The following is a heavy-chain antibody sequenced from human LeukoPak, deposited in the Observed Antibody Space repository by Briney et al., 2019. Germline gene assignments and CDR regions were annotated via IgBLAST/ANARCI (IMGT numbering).Heavy chain of an antibody. J-gene: IGHJ4*02. CDR3: AKDQVVPFDY. V-gene: IGHV3-23*01. Sequence: GGSLRLSCAASGFTFSNSGMSWVRQAPGKGLEWVSYISGSDTTTHYADSVKGRFTISRDNSKNTLYLQMNSLRAEDTAIYFCAKDQVVPFDYWGQGTLVTVSS. CDR2: ISGSDTTT. D-gene: IGHD2-2*01. CDR1: GFTFSNSG.